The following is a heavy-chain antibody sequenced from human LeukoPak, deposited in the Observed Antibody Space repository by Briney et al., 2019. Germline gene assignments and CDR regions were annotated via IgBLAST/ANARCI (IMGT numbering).Heavy chain of an antibody. D-gene: IGHD3-10*01. CDR1: QYTFTTYY. J-gene: IGHJ4*02. V-gene: IGHV1-46*01. CDR2: INPSGGST. Sequence: ASVKDSSMASQYTFTTYYMRWVRQAPGQGLEWMGMINPSGGSTSYPQKFQGRVTMTRDTSTSTVYMELSSLRSEDTAVYYCAVRETDYWGQGSLVTVSS. CDR3: AVRETDY.